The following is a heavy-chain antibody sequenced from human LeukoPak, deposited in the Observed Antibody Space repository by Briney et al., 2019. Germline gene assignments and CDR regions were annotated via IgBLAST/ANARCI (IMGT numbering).Heavy chain of an antibody. CDR2: IYYSGST. Sequence: SETLSLTCTVSGGSISSSSYYWSWIRQPPGKGLEWIGYIYYSGSTNYNPSLKSRVTISVDTSKNQFSLKLSSVTAADTAVYYCARRFVGYDSSWGASDIWGLGTMVTISS. CDR1: GGSISSSSYY. D-gene: IGHD6-13*01. V-gene: IGHV4-61*05. CDR3: ARRFVGYDSSWGASDI. J-gene: IGHJ3*02.